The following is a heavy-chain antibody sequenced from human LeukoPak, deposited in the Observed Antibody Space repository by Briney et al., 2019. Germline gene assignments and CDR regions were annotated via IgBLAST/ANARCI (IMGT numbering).Heavy chain of an antibody. CDR2: ISYDGSNK. D-gene: IGHD6-19*01. V-gene: IGHV3-30-3*01. CDR3: ARENSSGWYVVSYYYGMDV. Sequence: PGGSLRLSCAASGFTFSSYAMHWVRQAPGKGLEGVAVISYDGSNKYYADSVKGRFTISRDNSKNTLYLQMNSLRAEDTAVYYCARENSSGWYVVSYYYGMDVWGQGTTVTVSS. CDR1: GFTFSSYA. J-gene: IGHJ6*02.